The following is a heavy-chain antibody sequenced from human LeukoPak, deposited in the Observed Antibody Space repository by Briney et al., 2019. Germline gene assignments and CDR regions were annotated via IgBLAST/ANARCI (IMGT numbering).Heavy chain of an antibody. Sequence: GGPLRLSCAASGFTFSSYSMNWVRQAPGKGLEWVSSISSSSSYIYYADSVKGRFTISRDNAKNSLYLQMNSLRAEDTAVYYCARDPGYYDILTGYYREYYYMDVWGKGTTVTISS. CDR2: ISSSSSYI. V-gene: IGHV3-21*04. CDR3: ARDPGYYDILTGYYREYYYMDV. D-gene: IGHD3-9*01. J-gene: IGHJ6*03. CDR1: GFTFSSYS.